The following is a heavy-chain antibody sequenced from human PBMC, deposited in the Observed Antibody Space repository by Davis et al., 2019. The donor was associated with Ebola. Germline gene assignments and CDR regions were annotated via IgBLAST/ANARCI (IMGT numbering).Heavy chain of an antibody. V-gene: IGHV3-30-3*01. CDR2: ISYDGSNK. J-gene: IGHJ4*02. CDR3: ARGEPLMGDYFDY. Sequence: GESLKISCAASGFTFRSYAMDWVRQAPGKGLEWVAVISYDGSNKYYANSVKGRFTISRDNSKNTLYLQMNSLRAGDTAVYYCARGEPLMGDYFDYWGQGTLVTVSS. CDR1: GFTFRSYA. D-gene: IGHD1-26*01.